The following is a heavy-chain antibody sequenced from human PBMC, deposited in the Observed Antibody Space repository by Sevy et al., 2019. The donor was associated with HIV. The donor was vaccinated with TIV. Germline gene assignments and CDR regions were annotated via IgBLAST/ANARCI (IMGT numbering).Heavy chain of an antibody. D-gene: IGHD6-13*01. CDR3: AKDLKFSSFDY. Sequence: GGCLRLSCAASGFTFSSYAMSWVRQAPGKGLEWVSAISGSGGSTYYADSVKGRFTISRDNSKNTLYLQMNSLRAEATAVYYCAKDLKFSSFDYWGQGTLVTVSS. V-gene: IGHV3-23*01. CDR1: GFTFSSYA. J-gene: IGHJ4*02. CDR2: ISGSGGST.